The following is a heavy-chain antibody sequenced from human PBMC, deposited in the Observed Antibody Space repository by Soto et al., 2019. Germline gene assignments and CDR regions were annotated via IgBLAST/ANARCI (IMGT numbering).Heavy chain of an antibody. Sequence: QVQLVQSGAEVKKPGSSVKVSCKASGGTFSNYPISWVRQAPGQGLEWMGGIIPIFGTVSYAQKFQGRVTITADASTSTAYMELSSLRSEDTAVYYCARGNHRWLQLWYFDLWGRGTLVTVSS. V-gene: IGHV1-69*12. D-gene: IGHD5-12*01. CDR2: IIPIFGTV. CDR1: GGTFSNYP. CDR3: ARGNHRWLQLWYFDL. J-gene: IGHJ2*01.